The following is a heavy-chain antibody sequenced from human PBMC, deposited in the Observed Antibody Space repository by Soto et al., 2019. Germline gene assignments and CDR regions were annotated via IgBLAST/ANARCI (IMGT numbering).Heavy chain of an antibody. CDR1: GYTFTSYG. J-gene: IGHJ4*02. Sequence: ASVKVSCKASGYTFTSYGISWVRQAPGQGLEWMGWISAYNGNTNYAQKLQGRVTVTTDTSTSTAYMELRSLRSDDTAVYYCARVYYDSSGYYESFDYWGQGTLVTVSS. V-gene: IGHV1-18*01. CDR2: ISAYNGNT. CDR3: ARVYYDSSGYYESFDY. D-gene: IGHD3-22*01.